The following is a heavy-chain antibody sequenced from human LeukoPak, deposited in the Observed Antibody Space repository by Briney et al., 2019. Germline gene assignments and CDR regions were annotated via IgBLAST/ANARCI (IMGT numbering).Heavy chain of an antibody. V-gene: IGHV1-8*02. CDR3: AREVKGHSSSSDY. CDR2: MNPNSGNT. J-gene: IGHJ4*02. Sequence: ASVKVSCKASGYTFTSYGISWVRQAPGQGLEWMGWMNPNSGNTGYAQKFQGRVTMTRNTSISTAYMDLSSPRSEDTAVYYCAREVKGHSSSSDYWGQGTLVTVSS. D-gene: IGHD6-6*01. CDR1: GYTFTSYG.